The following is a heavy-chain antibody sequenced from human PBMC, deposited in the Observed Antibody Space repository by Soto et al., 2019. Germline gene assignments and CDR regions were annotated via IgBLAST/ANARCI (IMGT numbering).Heavy chain of an antibody. V-gene: IGHV4-59*01. Sequence: SETLSLTCTVSGGSIRSYYWSWIRQPPGKGLEWIGYIYYSGSTNYNPSLKRRVTISVDTSKNQFSLKLSSVTAADTAVYYCAIGGSGDDYDAFYIWGQGTMVTVSS. CDR2: IYYSGST. D-gene: IGHD4-17*01. J-gene: IGHJ3*02. CDR3: AIGGSGDDYDAFYI. CDR1: GGSIRSYY.